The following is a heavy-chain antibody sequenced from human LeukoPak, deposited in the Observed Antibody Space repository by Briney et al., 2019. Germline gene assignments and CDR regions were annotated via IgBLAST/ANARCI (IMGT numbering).Heavy chain of an antibody. V-gene: IGHV4-39*07. CDR2: IYYSGST. CDR3: ARDTAMVINWFDP. CDR1: GGSIRSTSYY. Sequence: SETLSLTCTVSGGSIRSTSYYWGWIRQPPGKGLEWIGSIYYSGSTYYNPSLKSRVTISVDTSKNQFSLKLSSVTAADTAVYYCARDTAMVINWFDPWGQGTLVTVSS. D-gene: IGHD5-18*01. J-gene: IGHJ5*02.